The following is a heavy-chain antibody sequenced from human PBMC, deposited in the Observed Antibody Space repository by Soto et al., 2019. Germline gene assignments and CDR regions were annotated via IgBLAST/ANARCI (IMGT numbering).Heavy chain of an antibody. CDR2: IIGSGSST. J-gene: IGHJ4*02. V-gene: IGHV3-23*01. D-gene: IGHD4-17*01. CDR1: GFSFSGCA. CDR3: AKSQNDYGDSGRFDY. Sequence: GGWLRLSCAASGFSFSGCAMRWVRQAQGKGLEWVSAIIGSGSSTYYAYSEMGRYTISRDNSKNTLYLQMNSLRAEDTAVYYCAKSQNDYGDSGRFDYWGQGTLVTVSS.